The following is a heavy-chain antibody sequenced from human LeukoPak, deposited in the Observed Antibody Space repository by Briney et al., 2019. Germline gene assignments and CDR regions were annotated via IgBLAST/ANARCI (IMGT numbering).Heavy chain of an antibody. D-gene: IGHD2-2*01. CDR2: ISNSGDNT. CDR3: TSGGYCSSTSCYGEN. CDR1: GFTFSSYV. V-gene: IGHV3-23*01. Sequence: GGSLRLSCAASGFTFSSYVMSWVRQAPGKGLEWVSAISNSGDNTYYADSVKGRFTISRDDSKNTAYLQMNSLKTEDTAVYYCTSGGYCSSTSCYGENWGQGTLVTVSS. J-gene: IGHJ4*02.